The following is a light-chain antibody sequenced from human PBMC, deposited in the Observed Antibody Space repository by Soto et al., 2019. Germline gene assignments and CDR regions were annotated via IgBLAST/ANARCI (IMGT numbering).Light chain of an antibody. CDR3: QQYTNWPYT. CDR2: GAS. V-gene: IGKV3-15*01. CDR1: QSVGSN. Sequence: EIVMTQSPATLSVSQGERASLSCRASQSVGSNLAWYQQAAGQAPRLLIYGASTRATGIPARFSGSGSGTEFTLTISSLQSEAFAVYSCQQYTNWPYTFGQGTKLEIK. J-gene: IGKJ2*01.